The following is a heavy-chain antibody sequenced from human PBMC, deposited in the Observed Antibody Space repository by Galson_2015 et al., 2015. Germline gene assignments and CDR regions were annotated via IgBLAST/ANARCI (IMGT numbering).Heavy chain of an antibody. CDR3: AREHNYYDSSGGPYYFDY. CDR1: GGSISSYY. CDR2: IYYSGST. J-gene: IGHJ4*02. Sequence: SETLSLTCTVSGGSISSYYWSWIRQPPGKGLEWIGYIYYSGSTNYNPSLKSRVTISVDTSKNQFSLKLSSVTAADTAVYYCAREHNYYDSSGGPYYFDYWGQGTLVTVSS. D-gene: IGHD3-22*01. V-gene: IGHV4-59*01.